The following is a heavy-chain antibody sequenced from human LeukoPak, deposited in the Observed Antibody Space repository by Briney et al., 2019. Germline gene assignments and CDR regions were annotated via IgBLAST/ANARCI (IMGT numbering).Heavy chain of an antibody. CDR1: GYTFTSYG. D-gene: IGHD3-22*01. Sequence: ASVKVSCKASGYTFTSYGISWVRQATGQGLEWMGWMSPNSGNTGYAQKFQGRVTMTRNTSISTAYMELSSLRSEDTAVYYCARGSLRYYYDSSGSYDAFDIWGQGTMVTVSS. V-gene: IGHV1-8*02. J-gene: IGHJ3*02. CDR3: ARGSLRYYYDSSGSYDAFDI. CDR2: MSPNSGNT.